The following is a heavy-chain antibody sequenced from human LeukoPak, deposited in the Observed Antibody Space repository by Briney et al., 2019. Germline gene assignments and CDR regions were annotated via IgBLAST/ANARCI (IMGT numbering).Heavy chain of an antibody. CDR2: ISGSGGST. D-gene: IGHD3-10*01. CDR3: AKAIPMARGVISEFDH. Sequence: GGSLRLSCAASGFTFSSYAMSWVRQAPGKGLEWVSGISGSGGSTHYADSVKGRFTISRDSSKNTLYLQMNSLRAGDTAVYYCAKAIPMARGVISEFDHWGQGTLFTASS. CDR1: GFTFSSYA. V-gene: IGHV3-23*01. J-gene: IGHJ4*02.